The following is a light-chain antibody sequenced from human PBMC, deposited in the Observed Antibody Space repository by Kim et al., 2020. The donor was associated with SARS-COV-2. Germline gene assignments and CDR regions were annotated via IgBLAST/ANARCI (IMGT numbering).Light chain of an antibody. J-gene: IGKJ1*01. CDR3: MQTTQFPWT. V-gene: IGKV2-24*01. Sequence: PASISCRSSQSLVHNCEGTCLSWLQQRPGQPPRLLIYNISNRFSGVPDRFSGSGAGTDFTLKISRVEAGDVGVYFCMQTTQFPWTFGQGTKVDIK. CDR2: NIS. CDR1: QSLVHNCEGTC.